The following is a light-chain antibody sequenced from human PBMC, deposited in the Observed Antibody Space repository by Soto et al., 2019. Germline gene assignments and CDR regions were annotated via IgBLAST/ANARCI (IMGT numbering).Light chain of an antibody. V-gene: IGKV1-5*01. J-gene: IGKJ1*01. CDR3: QQYDIYSGT. CDR2: DAS. CDR1: QGVGVW. Sequence: IQMTQSPSTLSASVGEKVTITCRASQGVGVWLAWYQQKPGKAPKPLISDASDLQRGVPSRFNGSGSGTEFTLSINSLQSDDFATYYCQQYDIYSGTFGQGTRVEIK.